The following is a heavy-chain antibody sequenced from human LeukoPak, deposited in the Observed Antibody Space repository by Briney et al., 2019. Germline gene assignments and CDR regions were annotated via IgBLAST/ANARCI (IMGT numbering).Heavy chain of an antibody. D-gene: IGHD3-16*01. V-gene: IGHV3-23*01. CDR1: GFTFTSYA. J-gene: IGHJ4*02. Sequence: PGGSLRLSCAASGFTFTSYAMSWVRQTPGKGLEWVALITGDGFGALYADSVKGRFTISRDTSKNTLYLQMDSLRAEDTAVYYCAKSREGVPRRCLDSWGQGTLVTVSS. CDR3: AKSREGVPRRCLDS. CDR2: ITGDGFGA.